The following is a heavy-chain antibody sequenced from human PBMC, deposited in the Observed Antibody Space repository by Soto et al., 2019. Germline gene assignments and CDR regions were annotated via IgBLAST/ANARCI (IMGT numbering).Heavy chain of an antibody. CDR2: ISSTTNYI. J-gene: IGHJ4*01. Sequence: GSLRLSCAASGFTFTRYSMNWVRQAPGKGLEWVSSISSTTNYIYYGDSMKGRFTISRDNAKNSLYLAMNSLRAEDTAVYYCARESEDLTSNFDYWGHGTLVTVS. CDR3: ARESEDLTSNFDY. CDR1: GFTFTRYS. V-gene: IGHV3-21*06.